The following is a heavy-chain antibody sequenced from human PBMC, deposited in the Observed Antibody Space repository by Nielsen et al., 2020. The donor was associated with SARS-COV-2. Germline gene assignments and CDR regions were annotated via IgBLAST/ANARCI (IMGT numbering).Heavy chain of an antibody. D-gene: IGHD6-13*01. V-gene: IGHV3-30*18. CDR1: GFTFSSYG. Sequence: GGSLRLSCAASGFTFSSYGMHWVRQAPGKGLEWVAVISYDGSNKYYADSVKGRFTISRDNSKNTLYLQMNSLRAEDTAVYYCAKAGLYSSSWYGHFDYWGQGTLVTVSS. CDR3: AKAGLYSSSWYGHFDY. J-gene: IGHJ4*02. CDR2: ISYDGSNK.